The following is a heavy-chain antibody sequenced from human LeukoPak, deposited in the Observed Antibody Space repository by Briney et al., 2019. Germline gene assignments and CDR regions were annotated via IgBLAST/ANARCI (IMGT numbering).Heavy chain of an antibody. CDR2: ISGDGSTT. J-gene: IGHJ1*01. CDR3: AKDRTYYGSGWTFQK. Sequence: GGSLRLSCAASGFVLNDYAMHWVRQVPGKGLEAPGKGLEWVSVISGDGSTTYYADSVKGRFTISRDNNKESLYLQMHSLRTEDTALYYCAKDRTYYGSGWTFQKWGQGTLVTVSS. V-gene: IGHV3-43*02. CDR1: GFVLNDYA. D-gene: IGHD3-10*01.